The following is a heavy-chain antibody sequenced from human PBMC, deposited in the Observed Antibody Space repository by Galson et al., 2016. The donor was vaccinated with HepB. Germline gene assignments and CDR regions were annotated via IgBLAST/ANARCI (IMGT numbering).Heavy chain of an antibody. Sequence: SLRLSCAASGFNFNGYGMSWVRQAPGKGLEWVSLVSFNGAAAFYADSVEGRFTISRDNSKNTLYLQMVNLRVEDTALYYCAKGGGGHLPFDSWGQGTPVTVSS. D-gene: IGHD3-16*01. CDR1: GFNFNGYG. J-gene: IGHJ4*02. CDR2: VSFNGAAA. CDR3: AKGGGGHLPFDS. V-gene: IGHV3-23*01.